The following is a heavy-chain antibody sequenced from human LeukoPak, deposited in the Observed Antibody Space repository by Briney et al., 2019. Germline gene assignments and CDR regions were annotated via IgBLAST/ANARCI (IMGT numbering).Heavy chain of an antibody. CDR2: ISSSTGYI. V-gene: IGHV3-21*01. CDR3: VRDGSGWYNWFDP. D-gene: IGHD6-19*01. J-gene: IGHJ5*02. CDR1: GFTFTDYT. Sequence: GGSVRLSCAASGFTFTDYTMNWVRQAPGKGLEWVSSISSSTGYIYYADSVKGRFTISRDNAKNSLYLQMNSLRAEDTAVYYCVRDGSGWYNWFDPWGQGALVTVSS.